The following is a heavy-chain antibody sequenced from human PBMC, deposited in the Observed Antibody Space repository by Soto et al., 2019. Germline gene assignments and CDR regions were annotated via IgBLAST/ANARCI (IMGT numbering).Heavy chain of an antibody. Sequence: ASVKVSCKASGYTFTSYGISWVRQAPGQGLEWMGWISAYNGNTNYAQKLQGRVTITRDTSASTAYMELSSLRSEDTAVYYCARSSGYYYWYFDYWGQGTLVTVS. D-gene: IGHD3-22*01. J-gene: IGHJ4*02. V-gene: IGHV1-18*01. CDR1: GYTFTSYG. CDR2: ISAYNGNT. CDR3: ARSSGYYYWYFDY.